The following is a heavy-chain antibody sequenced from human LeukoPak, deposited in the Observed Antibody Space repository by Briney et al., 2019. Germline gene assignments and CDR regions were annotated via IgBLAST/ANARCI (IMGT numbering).Heavy chain of an antibody. V-gene: IGHV1-8*01. CDR3: ARANYYGSGKKDLDY. CDR1: GCTFTTYD. CDR2: MNPNSSNT. J-gene: IGHJ4*02. D-gene: IGHD3-10*01. Sequence: ASVKVSCKASGCTFTTYDINWVRQATGQGLEWMGWMNPNSSNTGYAQKFQGRVTMTRNTSMSTAYMELNSLRSEDTAVYYCARANYYGSGKKDLDYWGQGTLVTVSS.